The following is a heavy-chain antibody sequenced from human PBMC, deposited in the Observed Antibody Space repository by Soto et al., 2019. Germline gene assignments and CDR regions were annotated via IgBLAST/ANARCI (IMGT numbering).Heavy chain of an antibody. V-gene: IGHV3-30*18. CDR1: GFTFSSYG. CDR2: ISYDGSNK. J-gene: IGHJ4*02. CDR3: AKDLGSGWYRGYFDY. D-gene: IGHD6-19*01. Sequence: QVQLVESGGGVVQPGRSLRLSCAASGFTFSSYGMHWVRQAPGKGLEWVAVISYDGSNKYYADSVKGRFTISRDNSKNTLYLQMNSLRAEDTAVYYCAKDLGSGWYRGYFDYWGQGTLVTVSS.